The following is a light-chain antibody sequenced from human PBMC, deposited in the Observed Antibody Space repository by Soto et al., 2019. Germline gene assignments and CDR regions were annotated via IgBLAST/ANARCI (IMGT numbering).Light chain of an antibody. CDR3: SSYTSSSTYVV. CDR2: DVS. Sequence: QSALTQPASVSGSPGQSITISCTGTSSDVGGYNYVSWYQHHPGKAPKLMIYDVSNRPSGVSNRFSGSKSGNTASLTISGLQAEDGADYYCSSYTSSSTYVVFGGGTKLTVL. V-gene: IGLV2-14*03. J-gene: IGLJ2*01. CDR1: SSDVGGYNY.